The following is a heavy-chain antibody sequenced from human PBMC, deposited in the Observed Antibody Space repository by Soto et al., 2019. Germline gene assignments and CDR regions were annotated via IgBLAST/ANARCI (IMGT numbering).Heavy chain of an antibody. CDR2: INHLGSI. CDR3: ARGGISHSAYFYYMDV. D-gene: IGHD2-21*01. J-gene: IGHJ6*03. Sequence: QVQLQQWGAGLLKPSETLSLTCVVSGGSLSDYFWSWIRQPPGMALEWIGEINHLGSINYNPSLNRRVTMSVDTSKNQFSLTLNPVTAADTATYYCARGGISHSAYFYYMDVWDRGTTVTVSS. CDR1: GGSLSDYF. V-gene: IGHV4-34*01.